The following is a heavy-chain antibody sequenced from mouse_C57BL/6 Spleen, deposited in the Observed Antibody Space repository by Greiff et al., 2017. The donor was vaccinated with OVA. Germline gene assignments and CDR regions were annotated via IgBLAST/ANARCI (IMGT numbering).Heavy chain of an antibody. J-gene: IGHJ2*01. V-gene: IGHV1-26*01. CDR3: GRTGTRLDFDY. D-gene: IGHD4-1*01. Sequence: EVQLQQSGPELVKPGASVKISCKASGYTFTDYYMNWVKQSHGKSLEWIGDINPNNGGTSYNQKFKGKATLTVDKSSSTAYMELRSLTSEDSAVYYCGRTGTRLDFDYWGQGTTLTVSS. CDR2: INPNNGGT. CDR1: GYTFTDYY.